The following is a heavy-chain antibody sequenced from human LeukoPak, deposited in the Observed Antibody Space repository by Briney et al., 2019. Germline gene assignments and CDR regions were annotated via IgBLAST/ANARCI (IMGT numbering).Heavy chain of an antibody. CDR3: ARGMVHDYYYYYMDV. Sequence: PSETLSLTCTVSGGSISSYYWSWIRQPPGKGLEWIGYIYYSGSTNYNPSLKGRVTISVDTSKNQFSLKLSSVTAADTAVYYCARGMVHDYYYYYMDVWGKGTTVTVSS. CDR2: IYYSGST. D-gene: IGHD2-8*01. V-gene: IGHV4-59*01. J-gene: IGHJ6*03. CDR1: GGSISSYY.